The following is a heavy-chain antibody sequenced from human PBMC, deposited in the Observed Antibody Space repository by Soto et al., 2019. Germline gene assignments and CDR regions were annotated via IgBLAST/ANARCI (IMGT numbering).Heavy chain of an antibody. J-gene: IGHJ6*02. CDR1: GFTFSSYA. CDR3: ARSHPIGIAAAGRGMPGYYGMDV. Sequence: GGSLRLSCAASGFTFSSYAMHWVRQAPGKGLEWVAVISYDGSNKYYADSVKGRFTISRDNSKNTLYLQMNSLRAEDTAVYYCARSHPIGIAAAGRGMPGYYGMDVWGQGTTVTVSS. D-gene: IGHD6-13*01. CDR2: ISYDGSNK. V-gene: IGHV3-30-3*01.